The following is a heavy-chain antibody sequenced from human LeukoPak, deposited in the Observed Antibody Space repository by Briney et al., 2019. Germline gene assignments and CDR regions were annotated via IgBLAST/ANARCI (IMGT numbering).Heavy chain of an antibody. CDR2: IVVGSGST. D-gene: IGHD3-10*01. Sequence: GASVKVSCKASGFTFTSSAVQWVRQARGQRLEWVGWIVVGSGSTNFAQKFQERVTITRDMSTSTAYMELSSLRSEDTAVYYCAADLMVRDIPDYWGQGTLVTVSS. J-gene: IGHJ4*02. V-gene: IGHV1-58*01. CDR3: AADLMVRDIPDY. CDR1: GFTFTSSA.